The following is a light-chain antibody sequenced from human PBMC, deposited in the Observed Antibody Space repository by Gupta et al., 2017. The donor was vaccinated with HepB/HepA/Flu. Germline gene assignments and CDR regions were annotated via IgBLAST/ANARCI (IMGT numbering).Light chain of an antibody. J-gene: IGLJ1*01. V-gene: IGLV2-23*02. CDR2: ELT. CDR3: CSYAGSSTLV. CDR1: SSDVGLYNL. Sequence: QSALTQPAHLTGSHGPLITLPCAGPSSDVGLYNLVSWYQHHPGKAPKLMTYELTKRPSGISNRFSGSKSGNTASLTISGLQAEDEADYYCCSYAGSSTLVFGTGTKVTVL.